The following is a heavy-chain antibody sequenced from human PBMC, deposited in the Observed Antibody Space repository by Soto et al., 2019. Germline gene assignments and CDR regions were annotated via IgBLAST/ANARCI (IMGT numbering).Heavy chain of an antibody. CDR1: GFTFSNAW. CDR2: IKSKTDGGTT. V-gene: IGHV3-15*07. J-gene: IGHJ4*02. Sequence: GGSLRLSCAASGFTFSNAWMNWVRQAPGKGLEWVGRIKSKTDGGTTDYAAPVKGRFTISRDDSKNTLYLQMNSLKTEDTAVYYCCKGPSFAHFDYWGQGTLVTVSS. CDR3: CKGPSFAHFDY.